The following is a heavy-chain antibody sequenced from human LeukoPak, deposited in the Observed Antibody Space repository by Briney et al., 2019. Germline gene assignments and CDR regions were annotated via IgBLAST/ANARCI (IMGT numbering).Heavy chain of an antibody. CDR1: GFTFSNYA. CDR3: AKGLKGCSGSSCYHFFDF. J-gene: IGHJ4*02. CDR2: ITGSGGDA. D-gene: IGHD2-15*01. Sequence: LPGGSLRLSCAASGFTFSNYAMNWVRQAPGKGLEWVSSITGSGGDAYYADSVKGRFTISRDNSKNTLDLQMNSLRAEDTAVYYCAKGLKGCSGSSCYHFFDFWGQGALITVSS. V-gene: IGHV3-23*01.